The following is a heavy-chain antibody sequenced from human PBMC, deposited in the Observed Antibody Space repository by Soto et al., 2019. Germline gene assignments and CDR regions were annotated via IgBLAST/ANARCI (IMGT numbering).Heavy chain of an antibody. D-gene: IGHD4-17*01. CDR1: GGSTSSYY. V-gene: IGHV4-59*01. J-gene: IGHJ4*02. CDR3: ARGGLRPLDY. Sequence: SETLSLTCTVSGGSTSSYYWSWIRQPPGKGLEWIGYIYYSGSTNYNPSLKSRVTISVDTSKNQFSLKLSSVTAADTAVYYCARGGLRPLDYWGQGTLVTVSS. CDR2: IYYSGST.